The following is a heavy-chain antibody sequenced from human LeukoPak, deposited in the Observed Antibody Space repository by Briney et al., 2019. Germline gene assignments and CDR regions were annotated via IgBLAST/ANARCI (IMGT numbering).Heavy chain of an antibody. J-gene: IGHJ4*02. CDR2: INHSGST. D-gene: IGHD3-22*01. CDR3: ASRWDSSGYYYDY. V-gene: IGHV4-34*01. CDR1: GGSFSGYY. Sequence: SETLSLTCAVYGGSFSGYYWSWIRQPPGKGLEWIGEINHSGSTNYNPSLKSRVTISVDRSKNQFSLKLSSVTAADTAVYYCASRWDSSGYYYDYWGQGTLVTVSS.